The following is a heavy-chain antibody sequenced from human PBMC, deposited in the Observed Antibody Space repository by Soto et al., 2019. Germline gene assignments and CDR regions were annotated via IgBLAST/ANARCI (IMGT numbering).Heavy chain of an antibody. Sequence: PGGSLRLSCAASGFTFSSYAMSWVRQAPGKGLEWVSAISGSGGSTYYADSVKGRFTISRDNSKNTLYLQMNSLRAEDTAVYYCAKGLSNYYYYGIDVWGQGTTVTVYS. CDR3: AKGLSNYYYYGIDV. D-gene: IGHD3-16*01. V-gene: IGHV3-23*01. CDR2: ISGSGGST. CDR1: GFTFSSYA. J-gene: IGHJ6*02.